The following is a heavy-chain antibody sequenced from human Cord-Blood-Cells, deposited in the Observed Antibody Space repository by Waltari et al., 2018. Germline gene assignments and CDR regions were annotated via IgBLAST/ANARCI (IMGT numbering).Heavy chain of an antibody. D-gene: IGHD1-26*01. CDR1: GGPTSSSSSY. J-gene: IGHJ4*02. CDR2: IYYSGST. CDR3: ARRGGGSYLDY. V-gene: IGHV4-39*01. Sequence: QLQLQESGPGLVKPSETLSRPCPVSGGPTSSSSSYWGWIRQPPGKGLEWIGSIYYSGSTYYNPSLKRRVTISVDTSKNQFSLKLSSVTAADTAVYYCARRGGGSYLDYWGQGTLVTVSS.